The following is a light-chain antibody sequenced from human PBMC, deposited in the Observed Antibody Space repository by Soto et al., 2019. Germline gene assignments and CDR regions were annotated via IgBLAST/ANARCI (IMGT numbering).Light chain of an antibody. CDR1: NSDVGGYNY. Sequence: QSALTQPPSASGSHGQSVTISCTETNSDVGGYNYVSWYQQYPGKAPKLIIYEVNERPSGVPDRFSGSKSGNTASLTVSGLQTADEADYYCSSYAGSNWYVFGTGTKVTVL. V-gene: IGLV2-8*01. CDR2: EVN. CDR3: SSYAGSNWYV. J-gene: IGLJ1*01.